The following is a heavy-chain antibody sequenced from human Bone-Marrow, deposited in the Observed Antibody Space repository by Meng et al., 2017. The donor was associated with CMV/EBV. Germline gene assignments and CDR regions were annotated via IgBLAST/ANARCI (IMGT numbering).Heavy chain of an antibody. CDR1: GGSISSYY. CDR3: ARVFSDRVALIPMRGIYFDY. CDR2: IYYSGST. V-gene: IGHV4-59*01. Sequence: SETLSLTCTVAGGSISSYYWSWIRQPPGKGLEWIGYIYYSGSTNYNPSLKSRVTISVDPSKNQFSLKLSAVTAADTAVYYCARVFSDRVALIPMRGIYFDYWGQGTLVTVSS. J-gene: IGHJ4*02. D-gene: IGHD3-3*01.